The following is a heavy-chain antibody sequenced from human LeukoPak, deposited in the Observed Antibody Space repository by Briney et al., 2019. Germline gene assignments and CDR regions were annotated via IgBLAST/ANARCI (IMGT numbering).Heavy chain of an antibody. CDR2: FYYSGST. D-gene: IGHD3-22*01. J-gene: IGHJ4*02. Sequence: SETLSLTXTVSGDSIRSSSYYWGCIRQPPGKGLEWIGSFYYSGSTYYNPSLKSRVTISVDTSKNQFSLKLSSVTAADTAVYYCARHSVYESSTYWGQGTLVTVSS. V-gene: IGHV4-39*01. CDR3: ARHSVYESSTY. CDR1: GDSIRSSSYY.